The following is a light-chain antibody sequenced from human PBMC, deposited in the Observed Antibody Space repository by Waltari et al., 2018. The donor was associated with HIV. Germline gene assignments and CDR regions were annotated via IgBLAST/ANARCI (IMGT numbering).Light chain of an antibody. J-gene: IGKJ1*01. CDR1: RSISSW. Sequence: DIQMTQSPSTLSASVGDRVTITCRASRSISSWLAWYQQKPGTAPNLLIYKASSLESGVPSSFSGSGSGTEFTLTIASLQPDDFATYYCHHYYTPMWTFGQGTKVEIK. CDR3: HHYYTPMWT. V-gene: IGKV1-5*03. CDR2: KAS.